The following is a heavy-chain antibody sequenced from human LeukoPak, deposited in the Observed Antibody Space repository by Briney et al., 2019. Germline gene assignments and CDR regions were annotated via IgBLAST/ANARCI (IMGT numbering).Heavy chain of an antibody. CDR3: ARHGGGGESYPRVFDY. D-gene: IGHD1-26*01. Sequence: SETLSLTCTASGGSLSPYYWSWIRQPPGKGLEWIGYIYYSGSTNYNPSLKSRVIISVDTSKNQFSLKLNSVTAADTAMYYCARHGGGGESYPRVFDYWGRGNLVTVSS. V-gene: IGHV4-59*08. J-gene: IGHJ4*02. CDR1: GGSLSPYY. CDR2: IYYSGST.